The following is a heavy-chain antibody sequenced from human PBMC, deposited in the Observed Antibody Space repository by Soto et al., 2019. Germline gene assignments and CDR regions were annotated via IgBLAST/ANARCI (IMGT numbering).Heavy chain of an antibody. V-gene: IGHV3-30*18. J-gene: IGHJ4*02. CDR3: AKGVVREPAYFDD. D-gene: IGHD3-10*01. Sequence: HVQMVESGGGVAQPGGSLRLSCAVSGFTFSAFAMYWVRQAPGKGLEWVALISYDGRNEDYAESVRGRFTISRDNSKNTLYLDMNSLSAEDSAVYFCAKGVVREPAYFDDWGQGTLVTVSS. CDR1: GFTFSAFA. CDR2: ISYDGRNE.